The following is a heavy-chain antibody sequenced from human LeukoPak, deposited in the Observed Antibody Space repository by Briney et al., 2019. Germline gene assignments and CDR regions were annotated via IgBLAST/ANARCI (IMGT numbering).Heavy chain of an antibody. V-gene: IGHV3-30*02. D-gene: IGHD1-26*01. Sequence: GGSLRLSCAASGFTFSSYGMHWVRQAPGKGLVWVAFTRYDGSNKYYADSVKGRFTISRDNSKNMLYLQMNSLRAEDTAVYYCAKDPQKWESYFDYWGQGTLVTVSS. CDR2: TRYDGSNK. CDR3: AKDPQKWESYFDY. CDR1: GFTFSSYG. J-gene: IGHJ4*02.